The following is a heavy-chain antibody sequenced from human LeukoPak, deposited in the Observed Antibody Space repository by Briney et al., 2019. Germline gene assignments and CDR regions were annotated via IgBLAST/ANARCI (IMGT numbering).Heavy chain of an antibody. V-gene: IGHV5-51*01. J-gene: IGHJ3*02. CDR1: GYTFASYW. Sequence: GESLKISCKGSGYTFASYWIGWVRQMPGKGLEWMGIIYPGDSDTRYSPSFQGQVTISADKSISTAYLQWSSLKASDTAIYYCARREMATMLGAFDIWGQGTMVTVSS. CDR2: IYPGDSDT. D-gene: IGHD5-24*01. CDR3: ARREMATMLGAFDI.